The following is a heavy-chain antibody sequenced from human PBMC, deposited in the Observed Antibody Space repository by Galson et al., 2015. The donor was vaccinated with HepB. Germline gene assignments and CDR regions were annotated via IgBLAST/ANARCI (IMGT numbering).Heavy chain of an antibody. D-gene: IGHD3-16*01. CDR1: GFIFSRYN. CDR2: IRGDNADT. V-gene: IGHV3-21*01. Sequence: SLRLSCAASGFIFSRYNMNWVRQAPGKGLEWVASIRGDNADTFYADSVKGRFTISRDNAKNSLFLQMNSLRVEDTTIYYCARDWGISVSATWWFDPWGQGTLVTVSS. J-gene: IGHJ5*02. CDR3: ARDWGISVSATWWFDP.